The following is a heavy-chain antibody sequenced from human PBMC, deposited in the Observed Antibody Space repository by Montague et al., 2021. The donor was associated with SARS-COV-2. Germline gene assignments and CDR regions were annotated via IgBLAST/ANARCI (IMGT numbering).Heavy chain of an antibody. D-gene: IGHD3-10*01. V-gene: IGHV4-4*07. CDR1: GGSISTYY. CDR2: IFTSGTA. Sequence: SETLSLTCTVSGGSISTYYWSWIRQPAGKGLEWIGRIFTSGTASYSPSLKSRVTMAVDTSKNQFSLRLSSVTAADTAVYYCARVGVGTMVRGVIPAYYYYGMDVWGQGTTVTVSS. J-gene: IGHJ6*02. CDR3: ARVGVGTMVRGVIPAYYYYGMDV.